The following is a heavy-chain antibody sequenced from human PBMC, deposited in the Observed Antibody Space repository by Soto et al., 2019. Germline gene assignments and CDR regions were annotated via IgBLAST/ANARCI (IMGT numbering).Heavy chain of an antibody. CDR2: IIPIFGTA. V-gene: IGHV1-69*12. CDR3: ARGGFGELPDPYGMDV. D-gene: IGHD3-10*01. Sequence: QVQLVQSGAEVKKPGSSVKVSCKASGGTFSSYAISWVRQAPGQGLEWMGGIIPIFGTANYAQKFQGRVTITADESTSTAYMELSSPIAEDTAVYYCARGGFGELPDPYGMDVWGQETTVTVSS. J-gene: IGHJ6*02. CDR1: GGTFSSYA.